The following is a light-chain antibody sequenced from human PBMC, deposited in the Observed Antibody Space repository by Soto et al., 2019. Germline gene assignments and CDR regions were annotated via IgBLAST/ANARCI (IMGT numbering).Light chain of an antibody. J-gene: IGKJ1*01. Sequence: EVVMTQSPATLSVSPGDRATLSYRASQSVNNNLAWYQQKAGQAPRLLIYGLSTRATGIPARFSGSGSVTEFRLTIRSLDSEDFAVDYCQQYNDWWTFGQETKVDIK. CDR2: GLS. CDR3: QQYNDWWT. CDR1: QSVNNN. V-gene: IGKV3-15*01.